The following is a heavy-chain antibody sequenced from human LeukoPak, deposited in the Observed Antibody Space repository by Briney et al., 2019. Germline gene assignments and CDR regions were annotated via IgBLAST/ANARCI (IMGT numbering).Heavy chain of an antibody. D-gene: IGHD6-6*01. CDR3: VREHSSSSGCAFDI. CDR1: GFTFSSYW. CDR2: ISTDGSST. J-gene: IGHJ3*02. Sequence: PGGSLRLSCAASGFTFSSYWMHWVRQAPGKGLVWVSRISTDGSSTNSAASVKGRFTISRDNAKNMLYLQMNSLRAEDTAVYYCVREHSSSSGCAFDIWGQGTMVTVS. V-gene: IGHV3-74*01.